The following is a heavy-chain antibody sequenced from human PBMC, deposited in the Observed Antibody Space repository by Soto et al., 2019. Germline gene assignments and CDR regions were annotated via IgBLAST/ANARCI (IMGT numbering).Heavy chain of an antibody. CDR1: GFTVSSNY. D-gene: IGHD6-19*01. V-gene: IGHV3-66*01. CDR2: IYSGGST. CDR3: ARVLAVAAFDI. J-gene: IGHJ3*02. Sequence: GGSLRLSCAASGFTVSSNYMSWVHQAPGKGLEWVSVIYSGGSTYYADSVKGRFTISRDNSKNTLYLQMNSLRAEDTAVYYCARVLAVAAFDIWGQGTMVTVSS.